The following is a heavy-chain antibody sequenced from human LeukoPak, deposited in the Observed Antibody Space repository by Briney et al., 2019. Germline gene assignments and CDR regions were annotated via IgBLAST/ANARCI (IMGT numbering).Heavy chain of an antibody. V-gene: IGHV4-39*01. CDR2: ISDSGST. Sequence: PSEPLSLTCSVSAGSISSTTYYWGWIRQPPGKGLEWIGSISDSGSTYYNPSLKSRVTISVDTSKNQLSLKLTSVAAADTAVYYCVLYYDTNGRSDYWGQGTLVTVSS. CDR1: AGSISSTTYY. J-gene: IGHJ4*02. CDR3: VLYYDTNGRSDY. D-gene: IGHD3-22*01.